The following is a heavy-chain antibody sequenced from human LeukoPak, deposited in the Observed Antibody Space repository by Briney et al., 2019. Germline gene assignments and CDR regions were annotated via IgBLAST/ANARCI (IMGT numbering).Heavy chain of an antibody. CDR3: VRVGEAYCGSDCYSNY. CDR2: ISAYNGNT. D-gene: IGHD2-21*02. CDR1: GYTFTSWV. V-gene: IGHV1-18*01. J-gene: IGHJ4*02. Sequence: ASVKVSCKPSGYTFTSWVISWVGQAPGQGLDWMGWISAYNGNTNYAQKLQGRVTMTTDTSTSTAYMELRSLRSDDTAVYYCVRVGEAYCGSDCYSNYWGQGTLVTVSS.